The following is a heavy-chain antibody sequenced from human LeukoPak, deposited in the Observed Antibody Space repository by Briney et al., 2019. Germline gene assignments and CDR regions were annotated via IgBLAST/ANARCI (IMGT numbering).Heavy chain of an antibody. J-gene: IGHJ5*02. V-gene: IGHV4-31*03. CDR3: ARDLEPPRGWFDP. CDR1: GGSISSGGYY. D-gene: IGHD1-14*01. Sequence: SQTLSLNCTVSGGSISSGGYYWSWIRQHPGKGLEWIGYMYYSGSTYYNPSLKSRVTISVDTSKNQFSLKLSSVTAADTAVYYCARDLEPPRGWFDPWGQGTLVTVSS. CDR2: MYYSGST.